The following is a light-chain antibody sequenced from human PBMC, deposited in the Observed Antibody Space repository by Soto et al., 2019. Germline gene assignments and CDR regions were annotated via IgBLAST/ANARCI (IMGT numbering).Light chain of an antibody. V-gene: IGKV3-20*01. CDR1: QSVSNSY. J-gene: IGKJ3*01. Sequence: EIVLTQSPGTLSLSPGERATLSCRASQSVSNSYLAWYQQRPGQAPRLLIYGASNRATGIPDRFRGSGSGTDFTLTINRLEPEDFAVYYCQQYVTSPFTFGPGTKVDIK. CDR3: QQYVTSPFT. CDR2: GAS.